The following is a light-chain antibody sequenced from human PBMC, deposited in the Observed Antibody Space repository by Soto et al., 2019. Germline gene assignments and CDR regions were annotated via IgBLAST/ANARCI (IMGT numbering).Light chain of an antibody. CDR1: SSNIGYYY. V-gene: IGLV1-51*01. Sequence: QSALTQPPSVSAAPGQRVTISCSGNSSNIGYYYVSWYQQVPGTAPKLLIFDNNKRPSGIPDRFSGSKSGTSATLGITGLQTGDEADYYCGTWDSSLSAVVFGGGTKLTVL. J-gene: IGLJ2*01. CDR3: GTWDSSLSAVV. CDR2: DNN.